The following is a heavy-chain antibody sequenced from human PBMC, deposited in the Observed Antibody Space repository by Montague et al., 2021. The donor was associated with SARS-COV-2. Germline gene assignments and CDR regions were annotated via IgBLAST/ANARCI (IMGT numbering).Heavy chain of an antibody. CDR2: INYSGGT. D-gene: IGHD3-10*01. V-gene: IGHV4-59*11. Sequence: SETLSLTCAASGGSISSHYWSFIRQPPGKGLEWIAYINYSGGTNYNPSLKSRVTISVDTSKNHFSLQLRSVTPADTAVYFCARATSVRGAVNWFDPWGQGTLVTVSS. CDR1: GGSISSHY. CDR3: ARATSVRGAVNWFDP. J-gene: IGHJ5*02.